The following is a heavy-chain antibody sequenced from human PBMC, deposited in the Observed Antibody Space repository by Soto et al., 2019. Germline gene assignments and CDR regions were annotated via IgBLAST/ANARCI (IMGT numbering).Heavy chain of an antibody. CDR2: ITGGNT. D-gene: IGHD3-3*01. Sequence: PGGSLRLSCAASGFTFGTYGMGWVRQAPGKGLEWVSTITGGNTYYAASVKGRFTISRDNYKNTLYLQMSSLRAGDTALYYCAKDKERGGYDSDFDSWGQGTLVTVSS. CDR1: GFTFGTYG. J-gene: IGHJ4*02. CDR3: AKDKERGGYDSDFDS. V-gene: IGHV3-23*01.